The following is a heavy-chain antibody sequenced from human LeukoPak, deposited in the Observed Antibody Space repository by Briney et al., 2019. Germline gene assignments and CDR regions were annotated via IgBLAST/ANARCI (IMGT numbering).Heavy chain of an antibody. CDR3: AKGYYLDY. V-gene: IGHV3-53*01. CDR2: IYSGGET. D-gene: IGHD3-22*01. Sequence: GGSLRLSCAASGFTVSSNYMNWVRQAPGKGLEWVSVIYSGGETYYADSVKGRFTISRDNLKNTLYLQMNSLGAEDTAVYYCAKGYYLDYWGQGTLVTVCS. CDR1: GFTVSSNY. J-gene: IGHJ4*02.